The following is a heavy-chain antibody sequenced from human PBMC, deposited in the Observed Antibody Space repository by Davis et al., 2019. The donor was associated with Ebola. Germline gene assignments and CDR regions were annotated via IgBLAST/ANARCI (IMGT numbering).Heavy chain of an antibody. D-gene: IGHD2-21*02. Sequence: TLSLTCTVSGGSISSGGYYWSWIRQHPGKGLEWIGYIYYSGSTYYNPSLKSRVTISVDTSKNQFSLKLSSVTAADTAVYYCARAVSGDWSYYYYGMDVWGQGTTVTVSS. CDR3: ARAVSGDWSYYYYGMDV. J-gene: IGHJ6*02. V-gene: IGHV4-31*03. CDR1: GGSISSGGYY. CDR2: IYYSGST.